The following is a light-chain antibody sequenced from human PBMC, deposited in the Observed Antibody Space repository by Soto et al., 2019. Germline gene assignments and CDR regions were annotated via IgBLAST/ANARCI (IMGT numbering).Light chain of an antibody. CDR2: AAS. J-gene: IGKJ1*01. Sequence: EMVLTQSPGTLYLSPGERASLSCRASQSVSSNYLAWYQQKPGQAPRLLIYAASARAGGIPDRFRGSGSGTDFTLTISRLEPEDFAMYYCQQYHNSPRTFSQGTKVDIK. CDR1: QSVSSNY. V-gene: IGKV3-20*01. CDR3: QQYHNSPRT.